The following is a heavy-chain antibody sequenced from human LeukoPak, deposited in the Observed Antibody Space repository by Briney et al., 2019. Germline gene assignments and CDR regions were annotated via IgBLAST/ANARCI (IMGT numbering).Heavy chain of an antibody. CDR3: AAVHTYYDASSGYLSDY. J-gene: IGHJ4*02. CDR2: IVVGSGNT. D-gene: IGHD3-22*01. V-gene: IGHV1-58*02. Sequence: TSVKVSCKASGFTFTSSAMQWVRQARGQRLEWIGWIVVGSGNTNYAQKFQERVTITRDMSTSTAYMELSSLRSEDTAVYYCAAVHTYYDASSGYLSDYWSQGTLVTVSS. CDR1: GFTFTSSA.